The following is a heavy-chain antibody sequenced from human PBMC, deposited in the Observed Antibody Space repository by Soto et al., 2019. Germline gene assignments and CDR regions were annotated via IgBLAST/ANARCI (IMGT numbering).Heavy chain of an antibody. J-gene: IGHJ5*02. Sequence: PSETLSLTCSVSGGSTSSYYWTWIRQSPGKGLECIGHLYYSGRPKYNPSLKTRAAISVDPSKNQVSLRLRSVTAADTAVYYCARGPPSPRIMGPTRGPWFDPWGQGTLVTVSS. CDR3: ARGPPSPRIMGPTRGPWFDP. CDR1: GGSTSSYY. D-gene: IGHD1-26*01. CDR2: LYYSGRP. V-gene: IGHV4-59*01.